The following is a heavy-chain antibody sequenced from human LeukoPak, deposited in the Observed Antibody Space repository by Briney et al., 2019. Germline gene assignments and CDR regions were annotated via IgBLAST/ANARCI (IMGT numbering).Heavy chain of an antibody. Sequence: ASVKVSCKXSGYTFTSYGISWVRQAPRQGLEWMGWISAYNGNTNYAQKLQGRVTMTTDTSTSTAYMELRSLRSDDTAVYYCARVNYYDSSGHLDYWGQGTLVTVSS. D-gene: IGHD3-22*01. V-gene: IGHV1-18*01. CDR2: ISAYNGNT. CDR1: GYTFTSYG. J-gene: IGHJ4*02. CDR3: ARVNYYDSSGHLDY.